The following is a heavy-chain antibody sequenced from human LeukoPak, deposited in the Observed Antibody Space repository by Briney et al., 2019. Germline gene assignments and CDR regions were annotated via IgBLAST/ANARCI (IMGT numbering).Heavy chain of an antibody. V-gene: IGHV1-69*05. CDR2: IIPIFGTA. J-gene: IGHJ4*02. D-gene: IGHD1-1*01. Sequence: SVKVSCKASGGTFSSYAISWVRQAPGQGLEWMGRIIPIFGTANYAQKFQGRVTITTDGSTSTAYMELSSLRSEDTAVYYCARHLNWNYLDYWGQGTLVTVSS. CDR1: GGTFSSYA. CDR3: ARHLNWNYLDY.